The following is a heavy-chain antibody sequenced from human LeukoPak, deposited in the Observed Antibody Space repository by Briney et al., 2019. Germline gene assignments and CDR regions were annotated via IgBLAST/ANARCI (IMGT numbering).Heavy chain of an antibody. CDR2: IYSGGST. CDR1: GFTVSSNY. CDR3: ARETVPTTFDY. D-gene: IGHD1-1*01. Sequence: PGGSLRLSCAASGFTVSSNYMSWVRQAPGKGLEWVSVIYSGGSTYYADSVKGRFTISRDDSKNTLYLQMNSLRAEDTAVYYCARETVPTTFDYWGQGTLVTVSS. V-gene: IGHV3-53*01. J-gene: IGHJ4*02.